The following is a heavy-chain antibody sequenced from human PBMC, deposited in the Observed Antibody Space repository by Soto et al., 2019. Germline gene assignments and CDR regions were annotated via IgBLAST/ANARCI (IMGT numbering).Heavy chain of an antibody. D-gene: IGHD3-16*01. CDR2: IYYSGTT. CDR3: ARAGEPTIDRFDY. V-gene: IGHV4-59*01. J-gene: IGHJ4*02. Sequence: PSETLSLTCIVSGGSIRSYYWSWIRQPPGKGLEWIGYIYYSGTTKYNPSLKSRVTILVDTSKNQFSLRLTSVTAADTAVYYCARAGEPTIDRFDYWDQGAMVTVSS. CDR1: GGSIRSYY.